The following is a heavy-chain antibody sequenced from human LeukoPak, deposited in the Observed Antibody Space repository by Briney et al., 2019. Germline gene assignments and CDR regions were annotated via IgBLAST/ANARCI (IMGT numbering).Heavy chain of an antibody. J-gene: IGHJ5*02. V-gene: IGHV3-53*01. D-gene: IGHD6-13*01. CDR1: GFTVSSND. CDR2: IYSGGNT. Sequence: GGSLRLPCADSGFTVSSNDMSWVRQAPGKGLEWVSVIYSGGNTYYADSVKGRFTISRDNSKNTVYLQMNNLRAEDTAVYYCAREHNAPSIPAARTANAWGQGTLVTVSS. CDR3: AREHNAPSIPAARTANA.